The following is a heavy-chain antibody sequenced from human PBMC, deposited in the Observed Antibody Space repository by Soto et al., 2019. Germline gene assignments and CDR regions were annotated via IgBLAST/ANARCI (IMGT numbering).Heavy chain of an antibody. CDR1: GDSVSSPYY. D-gene: IGHD6-19*01. V-gene: IGHV4-4*02. J-gene: IGHJ5*02. Sequence: QVQLQESGPGLVKPSGTLSLTCAVSGDSVSSPYYWRWVRQPPGKGLEWIGEVFHTETTSYNPSLRSRVTISMDKSINQCSLDLSSVTAADSAVYYCARSAGWYAIHAWGPGTLVIVSS. CDR3: ARSAGWYAIHA. CDR2: VFHTETT.